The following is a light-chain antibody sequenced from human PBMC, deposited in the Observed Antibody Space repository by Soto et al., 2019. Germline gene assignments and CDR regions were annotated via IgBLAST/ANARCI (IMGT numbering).Light chain of an antibody. CDR2: DAS. CDR1: QSVSSY. V-gene: IGKV3-11*01. CDR3: QERGNWPSFT. J-gene: IGKJ4*01. Sequence: EIVLRQSPATLSLSPGERATLSCRASQSVSSYLAWYQQKPGQAPRLLIYDASNRAPGIPARFSGSGSGTDFTLTISSLEPEDFAVYYCQERGNWPSFTFGGGPRWRP.